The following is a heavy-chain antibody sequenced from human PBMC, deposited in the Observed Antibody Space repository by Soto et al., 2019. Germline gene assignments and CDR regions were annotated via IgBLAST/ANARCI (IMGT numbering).Heavy chain of an antibody. CDR1: GFTFSRYD. V-gene: IGHV3-13*01. J-gene: IGHJ4*02. Sequence: EVQLVESGGGLVQPGGSLRLSCAASGFTFSRYDIHWVRQTTGRRLEWVSAIGTASNTDYAASVRGRFTISRENDKNYLYLQMNNLRAEDTAVYYCTRGHPTWDGFYIDSWGQGTLVTVSS. D-gene: IGHD3-3*01. CDR3: TRGHPTWDGFYIDS. CDR2: IGTASNT.